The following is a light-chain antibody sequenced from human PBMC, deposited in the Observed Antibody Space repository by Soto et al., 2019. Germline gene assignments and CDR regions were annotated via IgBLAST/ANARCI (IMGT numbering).Light chain of an antibody. CDR2: GAS. CDR3: QQYGTSPPT. CDR1: QSVSSSY. Sequence: EIVLTQSPGTLSLSPGERATLSWRARQSVSSSYLAWYQQKPGQAPRLLIYGASSRATGLPDRFSGSGSGTDFTLTVSRLEPEDFAVYNCQQYGTSPPTFGQGTKVDIK. J-gene: IGKJ1*01. V-gene: IGKV3-20*01.